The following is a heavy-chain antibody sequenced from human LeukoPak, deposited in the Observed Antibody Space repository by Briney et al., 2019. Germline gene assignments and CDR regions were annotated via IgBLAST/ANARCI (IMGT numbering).Heavy chain of an antibody. V-gene: IGHV1-69*01. CDR2: IIPIFGTA. D-gene: IGHD3-10*01. J-gene: IGHJ5*02. CDR3: VRIKLGTYYGSGSYEALDP. CDR1: GGTFSSYA. Sequence: SVKVSCKASGGTFSSYAISWVRQAPGQGLEWMGGIIPIFGTANYAQKFQGRVTITADESTSTAYMELSSLRSEDTAVYYCVRIKLGTYYGSGSYEALDPWGQGTLVTVSS.